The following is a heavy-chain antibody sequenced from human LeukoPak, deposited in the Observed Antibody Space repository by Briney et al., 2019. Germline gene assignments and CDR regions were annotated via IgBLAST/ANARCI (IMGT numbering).Heavy chain of an antibody. CDR1: GYSISSGYY. V-gene: IGHV4-38-2*02. J-gene: IGHJ4*02. CDR2: IYHSGST. CDR3: ARDQGF. Sequence: KPSETLSLTCTVSGYSISSGYYWGWIRQPPGKGLEWIGSIYHSGSTYYNPSLKSRVTISVDTSKNQFSLKLSSVTAADTAVYYCARDQGFWGQGTLVTVSP.